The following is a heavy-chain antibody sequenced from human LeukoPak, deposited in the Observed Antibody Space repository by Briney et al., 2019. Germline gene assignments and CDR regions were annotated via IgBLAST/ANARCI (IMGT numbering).Heavy chain of an antibody. CDR3: AKGVRDGYHFNWFDP. CDR2: IYHSGST. Sequence: SGTLSLTCAVSGGSISSSNWWSWVRQPPGKGLEWIGEIYHSGSTNYNPSLKSRVTISVDKSKNQFSLKLSSVTAADTAVYYCAKGVRDGYHFNWFDPWGQGTLVTVSS. D-gene: IGHD5-24*01. J-gene: IGHJ5*02. CDR1: GGSISSSNW. V-gene: IGHV4-4*02.